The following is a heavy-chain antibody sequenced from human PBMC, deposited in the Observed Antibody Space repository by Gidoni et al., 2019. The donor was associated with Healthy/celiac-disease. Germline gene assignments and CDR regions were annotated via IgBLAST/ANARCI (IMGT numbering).Heavy chain of an antibody. J-gene: IGHJ4*02. CDR3: ARSLFRDYDSSGYWAF. D-gene: IGHD3-22*01. V-gene: IGHV1-18*01. CDR2: ISAYNGNT. CDR1: GYTFTSSG. Sequence: QVQLVQSGAEVKKPGASVTVSCKASGYTFTSSGISWVRQAPGQGLEWMGWISAYNGNTNYAQKLQGRVTMTTDTSTSTAYMELRSLRSDDTAVYYCARSLFRDYDSSGYWAFWGQGTLVTVSS.